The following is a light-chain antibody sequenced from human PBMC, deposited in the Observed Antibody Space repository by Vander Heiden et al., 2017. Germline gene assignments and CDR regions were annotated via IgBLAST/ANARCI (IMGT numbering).Light chain of an antibody. J-gene: IGKJ1*01. CDR2: GAS. Sequence: TVLTQSPAPLSLSPGESATLSCRASQSVSSSYVAWYQQKPGQAPRLLIYGASSRATGIPDRFSGSGSGTDFTLTISRLEPEDFAVYYCQQYGSSPRTFGQGTKVEIK. V-gene: IGKV3-20*01. CDR3: QQYGSSPRT. CDR1: QSVSSSY.